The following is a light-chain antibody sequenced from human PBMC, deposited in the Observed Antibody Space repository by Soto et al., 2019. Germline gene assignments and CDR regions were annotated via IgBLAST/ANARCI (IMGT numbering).Light chain of an antibody. CDR2: EVS. V-gene: IGKV2D-29*02. Sequence: DVVMTQSPFSLSVTPGQPASISCKSSQSLLHITGETFLFRYLQKPGQSPPLLIYEVSTRDSGVPDRFSGSGSGTDFTLDIRRVETDDVGIYYCKQSTKTPPTFGQWTRLGIK. CDR1: QSLLHITGETF. J-gene: IGKJ5*01. CDR3: KQSTKTPPT.